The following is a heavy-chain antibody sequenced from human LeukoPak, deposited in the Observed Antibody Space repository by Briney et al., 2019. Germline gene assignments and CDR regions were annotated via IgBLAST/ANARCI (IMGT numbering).Heavy chain of an antibody. CDR2: IDSDGSST. Sequence: GGSLRLSCAASGFTFSGYWMHWVRQAPGKGLVWVSHIDSDGSSTNYADSVKGRFTISRDNAKNTLYLQMNSLRAEDTAVYYCARALRLAVNPDYWGQGTLVTVSS. J-gene: IGHJ4*02. CDR3: ARALRLAVNPDY. V-gene: IGHV3-74*01. CDR1: GFTFSGYW. D-gene: IGHD6-19*01.